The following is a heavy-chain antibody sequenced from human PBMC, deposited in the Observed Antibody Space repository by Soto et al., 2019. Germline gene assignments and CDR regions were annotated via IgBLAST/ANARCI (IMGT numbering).Heavy chain of an antibody. Sequence: EVQLVESGGGLVKPGGSLRLSCAASGFTFSSYSMNWVRQAPGKGLEWVSSISSSSSYIYYADSVEGRFTIARDNVKNSLYLQMNSLGAEDTAVYYLASLTPQQLGPNFDYWCQGTLVTVSS. CDR1: GFTFSSYS. D-gene: IGHD6-13*01. CDR2: ISSSSSYI. V-gene: IGHV3-21*01. J-gene: IGHJ4*02. CDR3: ASLTPQQLGPNFDY.